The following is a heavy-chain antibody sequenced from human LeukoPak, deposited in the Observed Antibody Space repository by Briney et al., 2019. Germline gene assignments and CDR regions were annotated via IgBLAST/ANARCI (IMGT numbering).Heavy chain of an antibody. CDR2: IYHSGST. Sequence: SETLSLTCAVSGYSISSGYYWGWIRQPPGKGLEWIGSIYHSGSTYYNPSLKSRVTISVDTSKNQFSLKLSSVTAADTAVYYCARRRVLLWFGELPFDYWGQGTLVTVSS. CDR1: GYSISSGYY. CDR3: ARRRVLLWFGELPFDY. D-gene: IGHD3-10*01. J-gene: IGHJ4*02. V-gene: IGHV4-38-2*01.